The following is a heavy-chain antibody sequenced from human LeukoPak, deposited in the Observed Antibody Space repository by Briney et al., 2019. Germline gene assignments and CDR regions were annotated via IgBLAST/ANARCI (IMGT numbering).Heavy chain of an antibody. CDR2: IWSDGSDK. CDR1: GFTFSHNG. CDR3: SKDAQRGFDYSNSLQN. D-gene: IGHD4-11*01. V-gene: IGHV3-33*06. Sequence: GGSLRLSCAAAGFTFSHNGMDWVRQTPGAGLEWVAVIWSDGSDKYYAKSVKGRVTISRDNSKNSLFLHMNSLRAQATAVYDCSKDAQRGFDYSNSLQNGGQGILVTVPS. J-gene: IGHJ1*01.